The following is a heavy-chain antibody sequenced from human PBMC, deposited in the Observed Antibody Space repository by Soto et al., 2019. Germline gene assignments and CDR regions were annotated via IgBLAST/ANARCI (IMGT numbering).Heavy chain of an antibody. CDR2: IYYSGTT. D-gene: IGHD2-21*01. V-gene: IGHV4-31*03. Sequence: QVQLQESGPGLVKPSQTLSLTCSVSGASISSGGYYWNWIRQHPGKGLEWIGYIYYSGTTYYNPSLQSRVTLPVDTSKNQFSLKLSSVTAADTAVYYCAASCVGCGGFNYYGMDVWGQGTTVTVSS. J-gene: IGHJ6*02. CDR1: GASISSGGYY. CDR3: AASCVGCGGFNYYGMDV.